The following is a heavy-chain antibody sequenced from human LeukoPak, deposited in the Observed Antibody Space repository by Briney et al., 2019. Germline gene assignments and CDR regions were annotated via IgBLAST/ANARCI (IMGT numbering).Heavy chain of an antibody. CDR2: ISGSGGST. V-gene: IGHV3-23*01. CDR3: ARDGSRRGFDY. Sequence: GGSLRLSCAASGFTFSSYAMSWVRQAPGKGLEWVSAISGSGGSTYYADSVRGRFTISRDNSKNTVYLQMDSLRAEDTAVYYCARDGSRRGFDYWGQGTLVTVSS. CDR1: GFTFSSYA. D-gene: IGHD1-14*01. J-gene: IGHJ4*02.